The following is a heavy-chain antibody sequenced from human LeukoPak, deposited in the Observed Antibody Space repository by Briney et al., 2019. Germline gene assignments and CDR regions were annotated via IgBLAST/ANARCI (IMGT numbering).Heavy chain of an antibody. J-gene: IGHJ5*02. CDR3: ARTPYYDFWSGYYSASFDP. CDR2: INPNSGGT. Sequence: ASVKVSCKASGYTFTGYYMHWVRQAPGQGLEWMGWINPNSGGTNYAQKFQGRVTMTRDTSISTAHMELSRLRSDDTAVYYCARTPYYDFWSGYYSASFDPWGQGTLVTVPS. D-gene: IGHD3-3*01. CDR1: GYTFTGYY. V-gene: IGHV1-2*02.